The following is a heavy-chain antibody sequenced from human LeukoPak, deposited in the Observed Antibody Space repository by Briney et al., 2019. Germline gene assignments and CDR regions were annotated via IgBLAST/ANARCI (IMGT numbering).Heavy chain of an antibody. CDR1: GFTVSSNY. J-gene: IGHJ4*02. D-gene: IGHD2-15*01. CDR3: ASSSPRSSALGY. CDR2: IYSGGNT. Sequence: GGSLRLSCAASGFTVSSNYMSWVRQAPGKGLEWVSVIYSGGNTYYAASVKGRFTISRDISKNTLYLQMHSLRAEDTAVYYCASSSPRSSALGYWGRGTLVTVSS. V-gene: IGHV3-53*01.